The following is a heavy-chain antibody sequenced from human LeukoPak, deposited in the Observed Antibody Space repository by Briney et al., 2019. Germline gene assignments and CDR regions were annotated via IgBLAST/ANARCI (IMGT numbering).Heavy chain of an antibody. CDR3: ASATYGSGSYLADY. CDR2: ISSSSSYI. CDR1: GFTFSSYS. D-gene: IGHD3-10*01. Sequence: PGGSLRLSCAASGFTFSSYSMNWVRQAPGKGLEWVSSISSSSSYIYYADSVKGRFTISRDNAKNSLYLQMNSLRAEDTAVYYCASATYGSGSYLADYWGQGTLVTVSS. J-gene: IGHJ4*02. V-gene: IGHV3-21*01.